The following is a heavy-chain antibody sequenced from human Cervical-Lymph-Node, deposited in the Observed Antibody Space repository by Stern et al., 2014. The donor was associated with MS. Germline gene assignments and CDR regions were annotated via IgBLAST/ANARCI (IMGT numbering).Heavy chain of an antibody. CDR3: ARGAGYQDISAQNWYFDL. Sequence: QLQLQESGPGLVKPSGTLSLTCAVSGGSISSTYWWSWVRQPPGKGLEWIGEVYHTGSAIYTPSLASRVTVSVDKSTNQFSLRLTSLTAADTAVYYCARGAGYQDISAQNWYFDLWGRGTLVIVSS. CDR1: GGSISSTYW. CDR2: VYHTGSA. J-gene: IGHJ2*01. V-gene: IGHV4-4*02. D-gene: IGHD3-22*01.